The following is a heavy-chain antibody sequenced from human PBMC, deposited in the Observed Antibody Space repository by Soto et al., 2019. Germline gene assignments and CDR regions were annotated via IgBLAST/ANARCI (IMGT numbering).Heavy chain of an antibody. CDR1: GGSISSGGYY. CDR2: IYYSGST. J-gene: IGHJ4*02. Sequence: QVQLQESGPGLVKPSQTLSLTCTVSGGSISSGGYYWSWIRQHPGKGLEWIGYIYYSGSTYYNPSLKGRVNISVDPSKNQFSLKLSSVTAADTAVYYCARGDAAAEDYWGQGTLVTVSS. V-gene: IGHV4-31*03. D-gene: IGHD6-13*01. CDR3: ARGDAAAEDY.